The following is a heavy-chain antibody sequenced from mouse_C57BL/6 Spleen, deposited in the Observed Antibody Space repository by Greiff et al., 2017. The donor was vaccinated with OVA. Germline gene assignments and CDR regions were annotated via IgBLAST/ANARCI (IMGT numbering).Heavy chain of an antibody. D-gene: IGHD2-3*01. Sequence: QVQLQQPGAELVKPGASVKMSCKASGYTFTSYWITWVKQRPGQGLEWIGDIYPGSGSTHYNEKFKSKATLTVDTSSSTAYMQLSSRTSEDSAVYYCARDDGFIDYWGQGTTLTVSS. CDR2: IYPGSGST. J-gene: IGHJ2*01. CDR1: GYTFTSYW. V-gene: IGHV1-55*01. CDR3: ARDDGFIDY.